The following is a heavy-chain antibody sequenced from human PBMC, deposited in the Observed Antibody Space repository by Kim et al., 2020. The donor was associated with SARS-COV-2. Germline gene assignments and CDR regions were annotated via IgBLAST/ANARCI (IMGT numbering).Heavy chain of an antibody. D-gene: IGHD3-22*01. CDR1: GGSVSSGSYY. CDR2: IYYSGST. Sequence: SETLSLTCTVSGGSVSSGSYYWSWIRQPPGKGLEWIGYIYYSGSTNYNPSLKSRVTISVGTSKNQFSLKLSSVTAADTAVYYCARAGYYDSSGYFYFGGNYYWGQGTLVTVSS. J-gene: IGHJ4*02. V-gene: IGHV4-61*01. CDR3: ARAGYYDSSGYFYFGGNYY.